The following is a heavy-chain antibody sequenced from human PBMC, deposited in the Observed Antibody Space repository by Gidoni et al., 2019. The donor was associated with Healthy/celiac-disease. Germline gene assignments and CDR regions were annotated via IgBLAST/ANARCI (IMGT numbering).Heavy chain of an antibody. V-gene: IGHV1-69*01. CDR1: GGTFSRYA. Sequence: QVQLVQSGAEVKKPGSSVKVSCKASGGTFSRYAISWVRQAPGQGLEWMGGIIPIFGTANYAQKFQGRVTITADESTSTAYMELSSLRSEDTAVYYCASDVGATRYYYYYMDVWGKGTTVTVSS. CDR3: ASDVGATRYYYYYMDV. CDR2: IIPIFGTA. D-gene: IGHD1-26*01. J-gene: IGHJ6*03.